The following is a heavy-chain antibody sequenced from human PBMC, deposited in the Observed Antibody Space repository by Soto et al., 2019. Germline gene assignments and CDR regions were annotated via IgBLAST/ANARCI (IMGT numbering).Heavy chain of an antibody. J-gene: IGHJ6*02. CDR1: GYTFTIYY. CDR2: INPSGGST. Sequence: QVQLVQSGAEVKKPGASVKVSCKASGYTFTIYYMHWVRQAPGQGLEWMGIINPSGGSTSYAQKFQGRVTMTRDTSTSTVYMELSSLRSEDTAVYYCARDRFCSSTSCPAGGYYYGMDVWGQGTTVTVSS. CDR3: ARDRFCSSTSCPAGGYYYGMDV. D-gene: IGHD2-2*01. V-gene: IGHV1-46*01.